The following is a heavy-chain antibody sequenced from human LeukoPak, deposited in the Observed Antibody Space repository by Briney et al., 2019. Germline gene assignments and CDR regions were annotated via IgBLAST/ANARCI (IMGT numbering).Heavy chain of an antibody. J-gene: IGHJ4*02. Sequence: SETLSLTCTVSGGSISSYYWSWIRQPPGKGLEWIGYIYYRGSTNYNPSLKSRVTISVDTSKNQFSLKLSSVTAADTAVYYCARGRPQPYRYFDWLLEPPDYWGQGTLVTVSS. D-gene: IGHD3-9*01. CDR3: ARGRPQPYRYFDWLLEPPDY. V-gene: IGHV4-59*01. CDR1: GGSISSYY. CDR2: IYYRGST.